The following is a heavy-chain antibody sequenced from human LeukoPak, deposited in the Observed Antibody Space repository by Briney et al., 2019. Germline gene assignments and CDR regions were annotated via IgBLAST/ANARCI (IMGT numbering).Heavy chain of an antibody. CDR1: RFTISKYW. Sequence: PGGSLRLSCVGSRFTISKYWMHWVRQAPGTGLVWVSRTHPDGSITTYADSVKGRFTISRDNAENTLYLQMNSLRAEDTGVYYCAPQQAYSPYNWFDPWGQGTLVTVSS. J-gene: IGHJ5*02. D-gene: IGHD5-12*01. CDR2: THPDGSIT. CDR3: APQQAYSPYNWFDP. V-gene: IGHV3-74*03.